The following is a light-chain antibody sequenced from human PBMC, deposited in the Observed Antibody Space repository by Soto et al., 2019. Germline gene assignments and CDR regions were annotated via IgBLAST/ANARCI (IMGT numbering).Light chain of an antibody. Sequence: DIQMTQSPSSLSASVGDRVTITCEASQDIKNYLNWYQQKSGKAPKXLIYDASDLETGVPSRFSGSGSGTDFTFTIDSLQPEDIATYYCQQYDNLPLTFGGGTKVDI. CDR3: QQYDNLPLT. CDR1: QDIKNY. CDR2: DAS. J-gene: IGKJ4*01. V-gene: IGKV1-33*01.